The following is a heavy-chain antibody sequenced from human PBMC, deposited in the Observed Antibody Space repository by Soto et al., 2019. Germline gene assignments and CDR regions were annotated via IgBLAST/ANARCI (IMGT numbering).Heavy chain of an antibody. CDR1: GGTFSSYA. CDR3: ARARVAKLEAAAGPRGRWFDP. J-gene: IGHJ5*02. D-gene: IGHD6-13*01. Sequence: SVKVSCKASGGTFSSYAISWVRQAPGQGLEWMGGIIPLFGTANYAQKFQGRVTITADESTSTAYMELSSLRSEDTAVYYCARARVAKLEAAAGPRGRWFDPWGQGTLVTVSS. V-gene: IGHV1-69*13. CDR2: IIPLFGTA.